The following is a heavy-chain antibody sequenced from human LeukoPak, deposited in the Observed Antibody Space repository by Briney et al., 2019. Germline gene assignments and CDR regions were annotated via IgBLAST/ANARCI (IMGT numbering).Heavy chain of an antibody. CDR1: GFTFISYG. Sequence: GRSLRLSCAASGFTFISYGMHWVRQAPGKGLEWVAVISSDGNIKYYADSVKGRFTISRDNSKNTLSLRMNSLRAEDTAVYYCATRDGSASGWYAIDSWGQGTLVTVSS. D-gene: IGHD6-19*01. V-gene: IGHV3-30*03. CDR3: ATRDGSASGWYAIDS. J-gene: IGHJ4*02. CDR2: ISSDGNIK.